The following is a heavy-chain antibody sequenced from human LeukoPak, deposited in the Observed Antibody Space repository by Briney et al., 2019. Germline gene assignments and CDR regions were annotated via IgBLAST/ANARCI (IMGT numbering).Heavy chain of an antibody. CDR1: GYSSTSYW. CDR2: IYSGDSDT. D-gene: IGHD3-10*01. J-gene: IGHJ4*02. Sequence: GESLKISCKGSGYSSTSYWIGWGRQMPGEGLEWMGIIYSGDSDTRYSPSFQGQVTISADKSISTAYLQWSSLKASDTAMYYCARAYYYGSGSYYNPGYWGQGTLVTVAS. V-gene: IGHV5-51*01. CDR3: ARAYYYGSGSYYNPGY.